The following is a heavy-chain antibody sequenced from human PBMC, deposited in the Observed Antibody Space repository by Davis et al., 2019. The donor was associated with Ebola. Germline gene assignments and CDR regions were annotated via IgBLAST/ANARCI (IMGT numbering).Heavy chain of an antibody. D-gene: IGHD3-10*01. J-gene: IGHJ3*02. V-gene: IGHV3-23*01. CDR3: AGVLLWFGEPASLAFDI. CDR2: ISGSGGST. Sequence: GGSLRLSCAASGFTFSSYAMHWVRQAPGKGLEWVSAISGSGGSTYYADSVKGRFTISRDNAKNTLYLQMNSLRAEDTAVYYCAGVLLWFGEPASLAFDIWGQGTMVTVSS. CDR1: GFTFSSYA.